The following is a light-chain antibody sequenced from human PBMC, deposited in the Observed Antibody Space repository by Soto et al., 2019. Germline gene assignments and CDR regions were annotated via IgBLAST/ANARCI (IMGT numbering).Light chain of an antibody. V-gene: IGKV1-5*01. CDR2: DAS. J-gene: IGKJ1*01. CDR1: QSISSW. Sequence: DIQMTQSPSTLSASVGDSVTITCRASQSISSWLAWYQQRPGKAPKVLIYDASSLQGGVPSRFSGSGSGTEFTLTISSLQPDDFATYYCQQYNIYPWTFGQGTKVDIK. CDR3: QQYNIYPWT.